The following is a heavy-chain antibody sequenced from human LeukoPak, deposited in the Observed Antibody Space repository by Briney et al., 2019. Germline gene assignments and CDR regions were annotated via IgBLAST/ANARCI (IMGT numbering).Heavy chain of an antibody. CDR2: ISSSSSTI. V-gene: IGHV3-48*01. Sequence: TGGSLRLSCAASGFTFSSYSMNWVRQAPGKGLEWVSYISSSSSTIYYADSVKGRFTISRDNAKNSLYLQMNSLRAEDTAVYYCARGPGSVVVTASAEYFQHWGQGTLVTVSS. CDR3: ARGPGSVVVTASAEYFQH. CDR1: GFTFSSYS. J-gene: IGHJ1*01. D-gene: IGHD2-21*02.